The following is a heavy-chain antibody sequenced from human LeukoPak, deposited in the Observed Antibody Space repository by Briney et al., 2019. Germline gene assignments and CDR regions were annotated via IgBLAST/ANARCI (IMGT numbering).Heavy chain of an antibody. CDR1: GGSISSSSYY. CDR3: ARRRPYDRQRGGAFDI. V-gene: IGHV4-39*07. J-gene: IGHJ3*02. Sequence: SETLSLTCTVSGGSISSSSYYWGWIRQPPGKGLEWIGSIYYSGSTYYNPSLKSRVTISVDTPKNQFSLKLSSVTAADTAVYYCARRRPYDRQRGGAFDIWGQGTMVTVSS. CDR2: IYYSGST. D-gene: IGHD3-22*01.